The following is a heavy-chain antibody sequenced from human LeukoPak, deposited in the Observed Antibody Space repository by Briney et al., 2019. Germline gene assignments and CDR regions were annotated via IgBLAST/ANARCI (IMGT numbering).Heavy chain of an antibody. CDR3: ARTYDYGDYGYYYYYMDV. CDR1: GFTFSSYA. V-gene: IGHV3-64*01. D-gene: IGHD4-17*01. J-gene: IGHJ6*03. CDR2: ISSNGGST. Sequence: PECPLIFSCAASGFTFSSYAMHLVRQAPGKGLEYVSAISSNGGSTYYANSVKGRFTISRDNSKNTLYLQMGSLRAEDMAVYYCARTYDYGDYGYYYYYMDVWGKGTTVTVSS.